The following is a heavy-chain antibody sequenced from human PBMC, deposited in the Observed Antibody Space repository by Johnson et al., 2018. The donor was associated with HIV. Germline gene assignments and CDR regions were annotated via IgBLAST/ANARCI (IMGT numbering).Heavy chain of an antibody. CDR1: GFTFSSYG. Sequence: MQLVESGGGVVQPGRSLRLSCAASGFTFSSYGIHWVRQAPGKGLEWVAVIWYDGSNKYYADSVKGRFTISRDNSKNTLYLQMNSLRAEDTAVYYCAKNGARGDAFDIWGQGTMVTVSS. V-gene: IGHV3-33*06. D-gene: IGHD2-8*01. CDR3: AKNGARGDAFDI. J-gene: IGHJ3*02. CDR2: IWYDGSNK.